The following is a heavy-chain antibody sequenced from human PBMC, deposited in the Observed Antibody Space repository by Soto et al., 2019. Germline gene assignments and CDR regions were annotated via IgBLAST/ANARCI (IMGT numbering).Heavy chain of an antibody. D-gene: IGHD6-13*01. CDR2: TYYRSKWYN. J-gene: IGHJ4*02. CDR3: ARGRDMRFIAAAGSEAFGY. Sequence: SQTLSLTCAISGDSVSSNSAAWNWIRQSPSRGLEWLGRTYYRSKWYNDYAVSVKSRITINPDTSKNQFSLQLNSVTPEETAVYYCARGRDMRFIAAAGSEAFGYQRQGTLFTVSS. V-gene: IGHV6-1*01. CDR1: GDSVSSNSAA.